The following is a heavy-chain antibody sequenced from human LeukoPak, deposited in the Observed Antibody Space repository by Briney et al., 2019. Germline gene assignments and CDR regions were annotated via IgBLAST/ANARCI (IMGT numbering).Heavy chain of an antibody. CDR1: GYTLTELS. D-gene: IGHD3-10*01. V-gene: IGHV1-24*01. CDR2: LDPEDGET. J-gene: IGHJ3*02. Sequence: ASVKVSCKVSGYTLTELSMHWVRQTPGKGLEWMGGLDPEDGETIYAQKLQGRVTMTTDTSTSTAYMELRSLRSDDTAVYYCAREGPYYYGSGVITGAFDIWGQGTMVTVSS. CDR3: AREGPYYYGSGVITGAFDI.